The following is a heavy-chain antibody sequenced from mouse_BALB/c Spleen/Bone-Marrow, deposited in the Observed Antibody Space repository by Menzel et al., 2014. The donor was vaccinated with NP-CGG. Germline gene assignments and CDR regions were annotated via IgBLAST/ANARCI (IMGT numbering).Heavy chain of an antibody. CDR3: ARYRYYGSSYAMDY. CDR1: GFNIKDTY. V-gene: IGHV14-3*02. J-gene: IGHJ4*01. D-gene: IGHD1-1*01. Sequence: DVQLQESGAELVKPGASVKLSCTASGFNIKDTYMHWVKQRPEQGLEWIGRIDPANGNTKYDPKFQGKATLTADTSSNTAYLHLSSLTSEDTAVYYCARYRYYGSSYAMDYWAQGTSVTVSS. CDR2: IDPANGNT.